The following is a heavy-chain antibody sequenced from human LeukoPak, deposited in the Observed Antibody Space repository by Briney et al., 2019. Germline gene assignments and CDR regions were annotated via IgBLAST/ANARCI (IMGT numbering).Heavy chain of an antibody. CDR1: GYTFTGYY. J-gene: IGHJ5*02. Sequence: ASVKVSCKASGYTFTGYYMHWVRQAPGQGLEWMGWINPNSGGTNFAQKFQGRVTMTRDTSISTAYVELSRLRSDDTAVYYCARDYNWNYAGDSWFDPWGQGTLVTVSS. CDR3: ARDYNWNYAGDSWFDP. V-gene: IGHV1-2*02. CDR2: INPNSGGT. D-gene: IGHD1-7*01.